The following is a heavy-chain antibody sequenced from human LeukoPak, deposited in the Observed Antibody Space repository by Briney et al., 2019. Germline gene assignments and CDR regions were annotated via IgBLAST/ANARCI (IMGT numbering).Heavy chain of an antibody. CDR3: ARDIRNYYDSGAYGWFDP. D-gene: IGHD3-10*01. Sequence: PGGSLRLSCAASGFTFSVYTMNWVRQAPGKGLEWVSSISSSSSYIYYADSVKGRFTISRDNANNSLYLQMNSLRAEDTATYYCARDIRNYYDSGAYGWFDPWGQGTLVPVSS. CDR1: GFTFSVYT. V-gene: IGHV3-21*04. CDR2: ISSSSSYI. J-gene: IGHJ5*02.